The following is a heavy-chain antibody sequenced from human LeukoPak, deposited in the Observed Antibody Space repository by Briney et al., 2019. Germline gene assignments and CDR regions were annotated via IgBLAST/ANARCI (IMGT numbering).Heavy chain of an antibody. CDR3: ARAAMYGDYPSYNWCDP. V-gene: IGHV3-48*01. CDR1: GFTFSNYG. J-gene: IGHJ5*02. D-gene: IGHD4-17*01. Sequence: PGGSLRLSSAASGFTFSNYGMNSVRQAPRKELEWVSYISRSRSGAYYADSAKAGFSISRDTAKNTLYLQMNSLRAEDTAMYYCARAAMYGDYPSYNWCDPWGQGTLVTVPS. CDR2: ISRSRSGA.